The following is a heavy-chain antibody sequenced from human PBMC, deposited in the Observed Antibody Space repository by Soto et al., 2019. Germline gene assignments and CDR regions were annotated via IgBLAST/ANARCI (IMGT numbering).Heavy chain of an antibody. J-gene: IGHJ6*03. D-gene: IGHD1-7*01. CDR3: AGTTSLQWYYMDV. Sequence: QVQLQQSSPGLVRPSQTLSLTCAISGDSVSSNSAAWNWIRQTSSRGLEWLGRTHYRSTRWYNDYAVSVKSRITANPETSKNQFSLHLNSVTPEDTAVYYCAGTTSLQWYYMDVWDKGTTVSVSS. CDR2: THYRSTRWYN. CDR1: GDSVSSNSAA. V-gene: IGHV6-1*01.